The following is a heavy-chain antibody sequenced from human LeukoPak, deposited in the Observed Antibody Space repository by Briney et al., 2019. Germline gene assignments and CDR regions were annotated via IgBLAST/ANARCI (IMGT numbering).Heavy chain of an antibody. Sequence: PGRSLRLSCAASGFIFSSYGMHWVRQAPGKGLEWVAVIWYDGNNKYYADSVKGRFTISRDNSKNTLYLQMNSLRAEDTAVYYCARDLEGRFDPWGQGTLVTVST. CDR1: GFIFSSYG. J-gene: IGHJ5*02. CDR2: IWYDGNNK. CDR3: ARDLEGRFDP. V-gene: IGHV3-33*01. D-gene: IGHD1-1*01.